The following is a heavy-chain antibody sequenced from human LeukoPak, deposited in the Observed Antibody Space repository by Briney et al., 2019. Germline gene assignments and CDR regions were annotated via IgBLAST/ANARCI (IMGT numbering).Heavy chain of an antibody. D-gene: IGHD2-15*01. Sequence: PGGSLRLSCAASEFTFSSYTISWVRQAPGKGLEWVSSISSTSTYISYADSVKGRFTISRDNAKNSLYLQMNSLRAEDTAVYYCARGGGNFDYWGQGTLVTVSS. CDR3: ARGGGNFDY. V-gene: IGHV3-21*01. CDR1: EFTFSSYT. J-gene: IGHJ4*02. CDR2: ISSTSTYI.